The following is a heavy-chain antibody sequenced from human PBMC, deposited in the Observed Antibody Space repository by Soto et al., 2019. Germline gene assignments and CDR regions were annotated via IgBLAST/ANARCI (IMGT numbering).Heavy chain of an antibody. CDR1: GFTFSSYS. D-gene: IGHD2-2*02. Sequence: GGSLRLSCAASGFTFSSYSMNWVRQAPGKGLEWVSSISSSSSYIYYADSVKGRFTISRDNAKNSLYLQMNSLRAEDTAVYYCARDLKGEYCSSTSCYTAFDYWGKGTLVTVSS. CDR2: ISSSSSYI. CDR3: ARDLKGEYCSSTSCYTAFDY. V-gene: IGHV3-21*01. J-gene: IGHJ4*02.